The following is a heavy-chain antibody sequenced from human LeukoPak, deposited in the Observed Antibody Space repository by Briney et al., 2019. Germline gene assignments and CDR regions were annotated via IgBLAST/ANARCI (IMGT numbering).Heavy chain of an antibody. J-gene: IGHJ4*01. CDR2: INPSGGST. V-gene: IGHV1-46*01. Sequence: GASVKVSCQASGYTFTSYYMHWVRQAPGQGLEWVGIINPSGGSTRYAQKFQGRVTMTRDMSTSTVYMELSSLRSEDTAVYCCARDLLGDCWSSYCAYWGQGTLVTVSS. CDR1: GYTFTSYY. CDR3: ARDLLGDCWSSYCAY. D-gene: IGHD3-3*01.